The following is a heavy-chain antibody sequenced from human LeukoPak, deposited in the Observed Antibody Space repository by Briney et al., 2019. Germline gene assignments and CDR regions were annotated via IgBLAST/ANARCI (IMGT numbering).Heavy chain of an antibody. CDR1: GYTFTSYG. Sequence: VASVKVSCKASGYTFTSYGISWVRQAPGQGLEWMGVINPSGGSTSYAQKFQGRVTMTRDTSTRTVYMEVNSLRSEDTAVYYCARQGTYSSAIGMGYWGQGTLVTVSS. J-gene: IGHJ4*02. D-gene: IGHD6-19*01. V-gene: IGHV1-46*01. CDR2: INPSGGST. CDR3: ARQGTYSSAIGMGY.